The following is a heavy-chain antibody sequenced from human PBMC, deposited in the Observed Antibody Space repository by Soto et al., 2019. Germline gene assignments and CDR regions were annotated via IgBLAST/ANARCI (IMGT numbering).Heavy chain of an antibody. D-gene: IGHD3-10*01. CDR3: AKVSRFPGGLRSLF. CDR1: GFTFSTYA. V-gene: IGHV3-23*01. Sequence: EVQLLESGGTLVQPGGSLRLSCAASGFTFSTYAMNWVRQAPGKGLEWVSYISGSSGGSTYYADSVKCRFTISRDNSKNTLFLQMKSLRVEDTAVYYCAKVSRFPGGLRSLFWGQGSLVTVSS. CDR2: ISGSSGGST. J-gene: IGHJ4*02.